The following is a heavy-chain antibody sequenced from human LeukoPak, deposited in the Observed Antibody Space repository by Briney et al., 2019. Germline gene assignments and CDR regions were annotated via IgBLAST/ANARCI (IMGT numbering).Heavy chain of an antibody. CDR1: GASITGGSYY. CDR2: IYTSGVT. V-gene: IGHV4-61*02. J-gene: IGHJ5*02. D-gene: IGHD4-17*01. Sequence: SETLSLTCTVSGASITGGSYYWTWIRQPAGKGLEWIGRIYTSGVTTYNPSLKSRVTISVDTSKNQFSLKLSSVTAADTAVYYCARGPPYGDYSWFDPWGQGTLVTVSS. CDR3: ARGPPYGDYSWFDP.